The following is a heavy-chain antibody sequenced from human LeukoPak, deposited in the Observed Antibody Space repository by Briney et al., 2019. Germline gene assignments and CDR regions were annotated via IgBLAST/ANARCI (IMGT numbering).Heavy chain of an antibody. Sequence: SETLSLTCTVSGASISGHYWIWIRQPPGRGLEWIGYVYSSGSTNYNPSLKSRVTMSVDTSKNQFSLKLSSVTAADTAVYYCARDSSGYNWFDPWGQGTLVTVPS. CDR3: ARDSSGYNWFDP. V-gene: IGHV4-59*11. CDR2: VYSSGST. CDR1: GASISGHY. J-gene: IGHJ5*02. D-gene: IGHD3-22*01.